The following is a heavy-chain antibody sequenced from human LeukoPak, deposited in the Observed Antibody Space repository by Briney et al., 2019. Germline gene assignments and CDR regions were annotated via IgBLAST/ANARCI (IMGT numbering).Heavy chain of an antibody. CDR2: IYHSGST. Sequence: SETLSLTCTVSGGSISSGGYYWSWIRQPPGKGLEWIVYIYHSGSTYYNPSLKSRVTISVDRSKNQFSLKLSSVTAADTAVYYCARDAGVERYYYGSGSYRLDYWGQGTLVTVSS. V-gene: IGHV4-30-2*01. CDR3: ARDAGVERYYYGSGSYRLDY. CDR1: GGSISSGGYY. J-gene: IGHJ4*02. D-gene: IGHD3-10*01.